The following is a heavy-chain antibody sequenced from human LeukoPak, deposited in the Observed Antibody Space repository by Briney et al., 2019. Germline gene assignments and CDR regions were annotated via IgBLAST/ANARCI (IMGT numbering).Heavy chain of an antibody. J-gene: IGHJ4*02. CDR3: ARYYGSGRSDY. D-gene: IGHD3-10*01. Sequence: PSGTLSLTCAVSGGSITSSNWWSWVRQPPGKGLEWIGEIYYSGNTNYYPSLKSRVTISIDKSKNQFSLKLTSMTAADTAVYYCARYYGSGRSDYWGQGTLVTVSS. CDR1: GGSITSSNW. V-gene: IGHV4-4*02. CDR2: IYYSGNT.